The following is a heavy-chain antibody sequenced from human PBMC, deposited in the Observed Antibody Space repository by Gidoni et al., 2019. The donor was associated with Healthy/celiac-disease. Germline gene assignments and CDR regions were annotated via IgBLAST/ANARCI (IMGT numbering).Heavy chain of an antibody. CDR3: ARPDIVVVPAAMRTQPYGMDV. D-gene: IGHD2-2*01. J-gene: IGHJ6*02. CDR1: GYTFTSYG. CDR2: ISAYNGNT. V-gene: IGHV1-18*01. Sequence: QVQLVQSGAEVKKPGASVKVSCKASGYTFTSYGISWVRQAPGQGLEWMGWISAYNGNTNYAQKLQGRVTMTTDTSTSTAYMELRSLRSDDTAVYYCARPDIVVVPAAMRTQPYGMDVWGQGTTVTVSS.